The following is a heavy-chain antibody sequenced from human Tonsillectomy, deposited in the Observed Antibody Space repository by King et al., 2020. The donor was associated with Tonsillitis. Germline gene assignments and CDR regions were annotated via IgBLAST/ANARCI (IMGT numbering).Heavy chain of an antibody. D-gene: IGHD1-26*01. CDR1: GGSLSSHSYF. CDR3: ARHSQDNNGWDGFVEW. V-gene: IGHV4-39*07. J-gene: IGHJ4*02. CDR2: IHYIGST. Sequence: LQLQESGPGLVKPSETLSLNCTVSGGSLSSHSYFWGWVSQSPGKGLEWIGSIHYIGSTYYNPSLKSRVTISFDTSKNQFSLKVMSVTAADSAVYYCARHSQDNNGWDGFVEWWGRGTLVSFSS.